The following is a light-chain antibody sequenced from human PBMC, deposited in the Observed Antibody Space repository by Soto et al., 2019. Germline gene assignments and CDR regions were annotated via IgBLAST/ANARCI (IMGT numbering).Light chain of an antibody. Sequence: EIVLTQSPATLSLSPGERATLSCRASQSVSSSLAWYQQKPGQAPRLLIYDASNMATGIPARFSGSGFGTDLTLTIISLETEGFAVYYCQQRNDWPLTFGGGTKVEIK. CDR3: QQRNDWPLT. CDR2: DAS. J-gene: IGKJ4*01. CDR1: QSVSSS. V-gene: IGKV3-11*01.